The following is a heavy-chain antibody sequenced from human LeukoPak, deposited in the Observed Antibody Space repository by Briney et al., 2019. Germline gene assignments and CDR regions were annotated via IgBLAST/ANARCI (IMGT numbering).Heavy chain of an antibody. CDR2: IYYSGST. Sequence: SETLSLTCTVSGGSISSHYWSWIRQPPGKGLEWIGYIYYSGSTNYNPSLKSRVTISVDTSKNQFSPKLSSVTAADTAVYYCATGEQAYYFDYWGQGNLVTAS. CDR3: ATGEQAYYFDY. V-gene: IGHV4-59*11. D-gene: IGHD3-10*01. J-gene: IGHJ4*02. CDR1: GGSISSHY.